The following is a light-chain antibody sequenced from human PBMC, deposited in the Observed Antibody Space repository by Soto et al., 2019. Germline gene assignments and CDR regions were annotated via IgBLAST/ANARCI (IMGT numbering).Light chain of an antibody. V-gene: IGKV3-20*01. Sequence: ETVLTQSPGTLSLSPGERATLSCRASQSVRNNYLAWYQQKPGQAPRLLIYGASERATGTPDRFSGSGSGTDFTLTISRLEPEDFAVYYCQQYGTSPFTFGQGTKLEI. J-gene: IGKJ2*01. CDR1: QSVRNNY. CDR2: GAS. CDR3: QQYGTSPFT.